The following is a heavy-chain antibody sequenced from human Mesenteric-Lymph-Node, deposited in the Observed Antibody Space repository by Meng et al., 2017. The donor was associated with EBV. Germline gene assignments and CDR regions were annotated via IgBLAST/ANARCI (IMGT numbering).Heavy chain of an antibody. Sequence: QVQVQQWGSGRLQPSETLSLTCAVYGESFSGYYWSWIRQPPGKGLEWIGEINHSGTTNYNPSLESRVTISVDTSKNQLSLKLTSLTAADTAVYYCARLGNGHWGQGTLVTVSS. V-gene: IGHV4-34*01. J-gene: IGHJ4*02. CDR2: INHSGTT. CDR1: GESFSGYY. CDR3: ARLGNGH.